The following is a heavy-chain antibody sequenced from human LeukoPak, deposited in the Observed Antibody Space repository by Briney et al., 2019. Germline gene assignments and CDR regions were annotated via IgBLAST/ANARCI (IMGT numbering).Heavy chain of an antibody. CDR2: FYSGDTT. Sequence: GGSLRLSCAASGFTVSSTYMSWVRQAPGKGLEWVSVFYSGDTTYYANSVKGRFTISRDSSKNMLYLQMNSLRAEDTAVYYCARQYYYDSSGSNNHFDYWGQGTLVTVSS. D-gene: IGHD3-22*01. J-gene: IGHJ4*02. V-gene: IGHV3-66*04. CDR3: ARQYYYDSSGSNNHFDY. CDR1: GFTVSSTY.